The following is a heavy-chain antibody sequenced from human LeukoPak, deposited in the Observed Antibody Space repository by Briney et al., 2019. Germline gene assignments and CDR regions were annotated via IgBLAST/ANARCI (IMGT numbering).Heavy chain of an antibody. CDR3: ARGRYSSRSGGYYFDI. V-gene: IGHV3-7*01. CDR2: IKKDGIEK. J-gene: IGHJ4*02. Sequence: GGSLRLSCVVSGFTLSSDWMSWVRQAPGKGLEWVANIKKDGIEKYYVESAKGRFTISRDNAKNSLSLQMNSLRAEDTAVYYCARGRYSSRSGGYYFDIWGQGTLVTVSS. CDR1: GFTLSSDW. D-gene: IGHD2-2*01.